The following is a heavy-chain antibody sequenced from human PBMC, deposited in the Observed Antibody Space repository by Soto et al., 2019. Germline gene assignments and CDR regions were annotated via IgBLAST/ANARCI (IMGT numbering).Heavy chain of an antibody. CDR1: GGSISSGGYY. D-gene: IGHD3-10*01. J-gene: IGHJ6*02. Sequence: SETLSLTCTVSGGSISSGGYYWSWIRQHPGKGLEWIGYIYYSGSTYYNPSLKSRVTISVDTSKNQFSLKLSSVTAADTAVYYCARVISLYYYGSGSYYLDVWGQGTTVTVSS. CDR2: IYYSGST. CDR3: ARVISLYYYGSGSYYLDV. V-gene: IGHV4-31*03.